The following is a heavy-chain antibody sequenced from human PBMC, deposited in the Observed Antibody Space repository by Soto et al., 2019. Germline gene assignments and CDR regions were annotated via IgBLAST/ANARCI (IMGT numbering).Heavy chain of an antibody. V-gene: IGHV4-31*03. CDR2: IYYSGST. Sequence: QVQLQESGPGLVKPSQTLSLTCTVSGGSISSGGYYWSWIRQHPGKILEWIGYIYYSGSTSYNPSLKSRVTISVDTSKKQFSLKLSAVTAADKSVYYWARGRSSTSRYPIGYWGQGTLVTVSS. D-gene: IGHD2-2*01. J-gene: IGHJ4*02. CDR1: GGSISSGGYY. CDR3: ARGRSSTSRYPIGY.